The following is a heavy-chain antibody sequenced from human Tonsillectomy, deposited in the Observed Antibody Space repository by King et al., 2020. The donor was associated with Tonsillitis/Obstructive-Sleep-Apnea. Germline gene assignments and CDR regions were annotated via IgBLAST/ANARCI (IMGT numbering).Heavy chain of an antibody. D-gene: IGHD2-2*01. J-gene: IGHJ4*02. CDR2: IYPGDSDP. CDR3: ARPLLQYQPFDY. Sequence: QLVQAGAEVKKTGESLKMSCKGSGYSFTSYWIGWVRQMRGKGLEWMGIIYPGDSDPRYSPAFQGQVTISADKSTNTAYLQWSSLKASDTAMYYCARPLLQYQPFDYWGRGTLVTVSS. V-gene: IGHV5-51*01. CDR1: GYSFTSYW.